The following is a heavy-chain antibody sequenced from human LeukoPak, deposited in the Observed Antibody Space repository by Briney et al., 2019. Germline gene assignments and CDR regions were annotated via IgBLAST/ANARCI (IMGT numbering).Heavy chain of an antibody. CDR3: ARDSSGYYSSSFDY. D-gene: IGHD3-22*01. V-gene: IGHV3-7*01. J-gene: IGHJ4*02. CDR2: IKQDGSEK. CDR1: GFTFSSYW. Sequence: GSLRLSCAASGFTFSSYWMSWVRQAPGKGLEWVANIKQDGSEKYYVDSVKGRFTISRDNAKNSLYLQMNSLRAEDTAVYYCARDSSGYYSSSFDYWGQGTLVTVSS.